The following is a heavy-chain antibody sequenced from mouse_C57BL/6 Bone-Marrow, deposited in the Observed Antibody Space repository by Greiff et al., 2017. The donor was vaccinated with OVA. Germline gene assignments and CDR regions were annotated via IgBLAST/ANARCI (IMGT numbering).Heavy chain of an antibody. J-gene: IGHJ3*01. CDR1: GYTFTSYW. CDR2: IDPSDSYT. CDR3: AREYYGSSSISY. D-gene: IGHD1-1*01. Sequence: QVQLQQPGAELVMPGASVKLSCKASGYTFTSYWMHWVKQRPGQGLEWIGEIDPSDSYTNYNQKFKGKSTLTVDKSSSTAYMQLSSLTAEDAAVYYCAREYYGSSSISYWGKGTLVTVAA. V-gene: IGHV1-69*01.